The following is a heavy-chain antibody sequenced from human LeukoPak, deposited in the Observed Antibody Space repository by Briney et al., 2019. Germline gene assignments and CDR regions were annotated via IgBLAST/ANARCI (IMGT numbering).Heavy chain of an antibody. Sequence: GGSLRLTCAASGFTFSRYGMHWVRQAPGKGLEWVAVISYDGSNKYYGDSVKGRFTISRDNSKNTLYLRMNSLRAEDTAVYYCAKGYGGFPFDYWGQGTLVTVSS. CDR2: ISYDGSNK. J-gene: IGHJ4*02. V-gene: IGHV3-30*18. CDR1: GFTFSRYG. D-gene: IGHD4-23*01. CDR3: AKGYGGFPFDY.